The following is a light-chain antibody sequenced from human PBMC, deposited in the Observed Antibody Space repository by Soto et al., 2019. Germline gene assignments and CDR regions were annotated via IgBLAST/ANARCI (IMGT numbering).Light chain of an antibody. CDR1: NFGGKS. CDR3: QVWDNDSDHYV. V-gene: IGLV3-21*02. CDR2: DDA. Sequence: SYALTQPRSVSVAPGQTARITCGGDNFGGKSLHWYQQKPGQASVLVVYDDADRPSGIPERFSGSNSGNTATLTIRRVEAGDEADYYCQVWDNDSDHYVFGTGTKVTVL. J-gene: IGLJ1*01.